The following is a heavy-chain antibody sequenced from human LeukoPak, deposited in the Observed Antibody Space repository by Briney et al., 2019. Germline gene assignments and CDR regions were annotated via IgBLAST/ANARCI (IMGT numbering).Heavy chain of an antibody. D-gene: IGHD3-10*01. Sequence: SVKVSCKASGFTFTSSVVQWVRQARGQRLEWIGWIVVGSGNTNYAQKFQERVTITRDMSTTTAYMELSSLRFEDTAVYYCAADRAGSYLRFVYWGQGTPVTVSS. CDR3: AADRAGSYLRFVY. CDR2: IVVGSGNT. V-gene: IGHV1-58*01. CDR1: GFTFTSSV. J-gene: IGHJ4*02.